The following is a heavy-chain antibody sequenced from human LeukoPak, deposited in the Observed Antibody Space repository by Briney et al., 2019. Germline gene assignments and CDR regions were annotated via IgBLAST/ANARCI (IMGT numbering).Heavy chain of an antibody. Sequence: GGSLRFSCAASGFTFSSYAMSWVRQAPGKGLEWVSAISGSGGSTYYADSVKGRFTISRDNSKNTLYLQMNSLRAEDTAVYYCARDLAPSIAAADLDYWGQGTLVTVSS. CDR1: GFTFSSYA. J-gene: IGHJ4*02. D-gene: IGHD6-13*01. V-gene: IGHV3-23*01. CDR2: ISGSGGST. CDR3: ARDLAPSIAAADLDY.